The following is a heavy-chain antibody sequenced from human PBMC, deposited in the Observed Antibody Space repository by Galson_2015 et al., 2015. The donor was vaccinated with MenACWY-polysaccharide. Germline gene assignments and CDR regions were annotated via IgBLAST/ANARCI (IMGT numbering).Heavy chain of an antibody. CDR2: IKKDGSEK. CDR1: GFTFKNYW. Sequence: SLRLSCAVSGFTFKNYWMSWVRQAPGKGLEWVANIKKDGSEKYCVDSVKGRFTISRDNGRSSLYLQMNGLRAEDTAVYYCARGHYGMDVWGRGTTVIVS. CDR3: ARGHYGMDV. V-gene: IGHV3-7*01. J-gene: IGHJ6*02.